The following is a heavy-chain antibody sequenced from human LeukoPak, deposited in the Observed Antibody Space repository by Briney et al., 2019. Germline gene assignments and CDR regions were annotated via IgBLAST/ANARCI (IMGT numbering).Heavy chain of an antibody. CDR1: GGSISSSNW. V-gene: IGHV4-4*02. CDR3: AKNLFGGYCSGGSCYRRDY. CDR2: IYHSGST. D-gene: IGHD2-15*01. Sequence: SETLSLTCAVSGGSISSSNWWSWVRQPPGKGLEWIGGIYHSGSTNYNPSLKSRVTISVDKSKNQFSLKLSSVTAEDTAVYYCAKNLFGGYCSGGSCYRRDYWGQGTLVTVSS. J-gene: IGHJ4*02.